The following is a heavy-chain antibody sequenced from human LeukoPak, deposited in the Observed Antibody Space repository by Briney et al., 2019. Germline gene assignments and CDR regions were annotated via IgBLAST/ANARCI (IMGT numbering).Heavy chain of an antibody. J-gene: IGHJ3*02. D-gene: IGHD6-13*01. Sequence: SETLSLTCTVSGDSISNFYWSWIRQPAGKGLEWIGRIYTSGSTNYNPSLKSRVTMSVDTSKNQFSLKLSSVTAADTAVYYCASRVRGSSSWYWGNDAFDIWGQGTMVTVSS. CDR2: IYTSGST. CDR3: ASRVRGSSSWYWGNDAFDI. CDR1: GDSISNFY. V-gene: IGHV4-4*07.